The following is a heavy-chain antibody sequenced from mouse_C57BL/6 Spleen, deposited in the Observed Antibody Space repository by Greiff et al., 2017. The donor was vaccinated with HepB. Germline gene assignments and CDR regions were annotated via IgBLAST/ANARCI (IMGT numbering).Heavy chain of an antibody. J-gene: IGHJ2*01. CDR1: GYTFTNYW. CDR3: ARRSNYCFDY. V-gene: IGHV1-63*01. CDR2: IYPGGGYT. Sequence: QVQLQQSGAELVRPGTSVKMSCKASGYTFTNYWIGWAKQRPGHGLEWIGDIYPGGGYTNYNEKFKGKATLTADKSSSTAYMQFSSLTSEDSAIYYCARRSNYCFDYWGQGTTLTVSS. D-gene: IGHD2-5*01.